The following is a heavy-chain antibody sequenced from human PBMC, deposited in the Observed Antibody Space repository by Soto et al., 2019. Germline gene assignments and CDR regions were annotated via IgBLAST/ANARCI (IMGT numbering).Heavy chain of an antibody. CDR1: GFTFSSYA. Sequence: QVQLVESGGGVVQPGRSLRLSCAVSGFTFSSYAMHWVRQAPGKGLEWVAVISYDGSKKYYADSVKGRYTISRDNSKNTVYLQMSARGGEDTAVYYFAREGYYYVSGGGNPFDSWGQGTLVTVSS. CDR3: AREGYYYVSGGGNPFDS. D-gene: IGHD3-10*01. CDR2: ISYDGSKK. J-gene: IGHJ4*02. V-gene: IGHV3-30-3*01.